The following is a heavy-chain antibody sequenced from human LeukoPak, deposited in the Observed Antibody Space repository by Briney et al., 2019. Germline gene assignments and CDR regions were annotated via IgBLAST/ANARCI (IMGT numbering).Heavy chain of an antibody. J-gene: IGHJ3*02. CDR3: ARHPWGVGDAFDI. D-gene: IGHD3-16*01. V-gene: IGHV5-51*01. CDR1: GYSFTSYW. Sequence: GESLKISFKGSGYSFTSYWIGWVRQMPGKGLEWMGIIYPGDSDTRYSPSFQGQVTISADKSISTAYLQCSSLKASDTAMYYCARHPWGVGDAFDIWGQGTMVTVSS. CDR2: IYPGDSDT.